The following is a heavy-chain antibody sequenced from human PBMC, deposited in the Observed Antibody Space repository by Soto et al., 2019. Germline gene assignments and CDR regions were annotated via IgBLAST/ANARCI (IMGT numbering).Heavy chain of an antibody. CDR3: ARVPTDDAFDI. V-gene: IGHV4-34*01. Sequence: PSETLSLTCAVYGGSFSGYYWSWIRQPPGKGLEWIGEINHSGSTNYNPSLKRRVTISVDTSKNQFSLKLSSVTAADTAVYYCARVPTDDAFDIWGQGTMVTV. J-gene: IGHJ3*02. CDR2: INHSGST. CDR1: GGSFSGYY.